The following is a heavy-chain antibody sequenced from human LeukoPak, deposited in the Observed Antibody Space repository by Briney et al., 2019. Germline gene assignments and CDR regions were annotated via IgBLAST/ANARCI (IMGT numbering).Heavy chain of an antibody. V-gene: IGHV3-21*01. CDR3: ARDGFEVGSYGYDVDY. Sequence: GGSLRLSCAASGFTFSSYSMNWVRQAPGKGLEWISSISSSSSYIYYADSVKGRFTISRDNAKNSLYLQMNSLRAEDTAVYYCARDGFEVGSYGYDVDYWGQGTLVTVSS. J-gene: IGHJ4*02. CDR2: ISSSSSYI. CDR1: GFTFSSYS. D-gene: IGHD5-18*01.